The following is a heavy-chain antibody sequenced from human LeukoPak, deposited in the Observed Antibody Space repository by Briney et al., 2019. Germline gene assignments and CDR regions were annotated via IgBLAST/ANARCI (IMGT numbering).Heavy chain of an antibody. Sequence: GASVKVSCKASGYTFTSYDINWVRQAPGQGLEWMGGITPTYGLVHYAQKFQGRVTLTTDTSTGTADLEMNSLTFEDTAVYYCATGTNGLYGSNRFQGYFDDWGQGTLVTVLS. CDR2: ITPTYGLV. CDR1: GYTFTSYD. V-gene: IGHV1-69*10. CDR3: ATGTNGLYGSNRFQGYFDD. J-gene: IGHJ4*02. D-gene: IGHD6-13*01.